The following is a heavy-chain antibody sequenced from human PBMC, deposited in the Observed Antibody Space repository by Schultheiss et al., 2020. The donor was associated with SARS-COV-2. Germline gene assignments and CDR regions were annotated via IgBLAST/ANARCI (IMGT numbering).Heavy chain of an antibody. V-gene: IGHV4-59*08. J-gene: IGHJ1*01. D-gene: IGHD1-1*01. CDR2: VFYSTST. CDR1: GASISGDY. CDR3: VRSGRYFQH. Sequence: SQTLSLTCTVSGASISGDYWTWIRQPPGKRLEWIGYVFYSTSTNYNPSLKSRVTMSLDRSKSHFSLKLSSVTAADTAVYYCVRSGRYFQHWAQGTLVTVSS.